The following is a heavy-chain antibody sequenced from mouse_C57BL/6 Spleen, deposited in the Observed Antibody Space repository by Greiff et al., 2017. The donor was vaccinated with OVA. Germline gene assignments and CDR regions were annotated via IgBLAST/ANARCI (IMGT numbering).Heavy chain of an antibody. Sequence: VQLQQSGAELVRPGASVKLSCTASGFNIKDYYMHWVKQRPEQGLEWIGRIDPEDGDTEYAPKFQGKATMTADTSSNTAYLQLSSLTSEDTAFYYCTRIYYGNYAWFAYWGQGTLVTVSA. CDR2: IDPEDGDT. CDR1: GFNIKDYY. CDR3: TRIYYGNYAWFAY. V-gene: IGHV14-1*01. J-gene: IGHJ3*01. D-gene: IGHD2-1*01.